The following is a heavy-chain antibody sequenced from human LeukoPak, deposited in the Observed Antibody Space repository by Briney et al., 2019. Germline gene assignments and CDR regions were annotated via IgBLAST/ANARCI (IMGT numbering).Heavy chain of an antibody. V-gene: IGHV3-33*01. CDR1: GFTFRDYG. D-gene: IGHD1-26*01. CDR3: ARARMVGGTTYYFAY. J-gene: IGHJ4*02. Sequence: GGSLRLSCAASGFTFRDYGMHWVRQAPGKGLEWVALIWYDGTTKDYADSVKGRFTISRDNSKNTLYLQMNSLRAEDTAVYYFARARMVGGTTYYFAYWGQGTLVTVSS. CDR2: IWYDGTTK.